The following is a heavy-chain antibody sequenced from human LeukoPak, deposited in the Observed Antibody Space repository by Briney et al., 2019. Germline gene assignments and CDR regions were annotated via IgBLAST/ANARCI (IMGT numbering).Heavy chain of an antibody. CDR3: AKDDAWLRFGE. CDR1: GFTFSNHG. J-gene: IGHJ4*02. V-gene: IGHV3-23*01. CDR2: ISPSGDIT. D-gene: IGHD3-10*01. Sequence: GGSLRLSCAVSGFTFSNHGMNWVRQAPGKGLEWVSGISPSGDITYYADSVKGRFTISRDNSKYTLYLEVISLTAEDTAVYYCAKDDAWLRFGEWSQGTLVTVSS.